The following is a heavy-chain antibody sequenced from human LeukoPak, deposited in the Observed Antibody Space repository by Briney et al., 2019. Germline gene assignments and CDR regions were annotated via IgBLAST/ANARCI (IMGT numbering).Heavy chain of an antibody. J-gene: IGHJ4*02. V-gene: IGHV4-61*02. D-gene: IGHD4-17*01. CDR2: IYTSGST. Sequence: SETLSLTCTVSGGSISRGSYYWSWSRQPAGKGLEWIGRIYTSGSTNYNPSLKSRVTISVDTSKNQFSLKLSSVTAADTAVYYCARGYGDYRPLDYWGQATLVTVSS. CDR1: GGSISRGSYY. CDR3: ARGYGDYRPLDY.